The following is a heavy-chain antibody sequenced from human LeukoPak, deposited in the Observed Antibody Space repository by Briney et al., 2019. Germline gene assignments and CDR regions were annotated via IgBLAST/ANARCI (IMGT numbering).Heavy chain of an antibody. CDR2: IKSKTDGGTT. CDR1: GFTFTNAW. J-gene: IGHJ4*02. CDR3: TTGSDYYGSGSYYAVDY. Sequence: PGGSLRLSCAASGFTFTNAWMNWVRQAPGKGLEWVGRIKSKTDGGTTDYAAPVKGRFTISRDDSKNTLYLQMNSLKTEDTGVYYCTTGSDYYGSGSYYAVDYWGQGTLVTVSS. V-gene: IGHV3-15*01. D-gene: IGHD3-10*01.